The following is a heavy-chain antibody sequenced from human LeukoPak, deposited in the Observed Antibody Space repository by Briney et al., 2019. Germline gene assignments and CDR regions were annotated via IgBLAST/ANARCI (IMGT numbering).Heavy chain of an antibody. V-gene: IGHV3-23*01. CDR1: GFTFSSYA. CDR2: ISGSGGST. Sequence: GGSLRLSCAASGFTFSSYAMSWVRQAPGKGLEWVSAISGSGGSTYYADSVKGRFTISRDNSKNTLYLQMNSLRAEDTAVSYCAKAGYCSSTSCPSYYYYGMDVWGQGTTVTVSS. D-gene: IGHD2-2*01. J-gene: IGHJ6*02. CDR3: AKAGYCSSTSCPSYYYYGMDV.